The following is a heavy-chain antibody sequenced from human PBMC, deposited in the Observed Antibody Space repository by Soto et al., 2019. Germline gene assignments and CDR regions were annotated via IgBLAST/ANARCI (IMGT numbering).Heavy chain of an antibody. J-gene: IGHJ4*02. CDR3: AKGPTPAEIVGYDY. CDR1: GFTFSSYA. Sequence: EVQLLESGGGLVQPGGSLRLSCAASGFTFSSYAMSWVHQAPGKGLEWVSAISGSGGSTYYADSVKGRFTISRDNSKNTLYLQMNSLRAEDTAVYYCAKGPTPAEIVGYDYWGQGTLVTVSS. CDR2: ISGSGGST. D-gene: IGHD1-26*01. V-gene: IGHV3-23*01.